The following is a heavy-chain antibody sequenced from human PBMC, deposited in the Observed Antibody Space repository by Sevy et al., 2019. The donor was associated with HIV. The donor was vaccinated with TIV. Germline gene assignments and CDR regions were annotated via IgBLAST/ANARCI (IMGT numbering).Heavy chain of an antibody. Sequence: GGSLRLSCAASGFTFSSYWMSWVRQAPGKGLEWVANIKQDGSEKYYVDSVKGRFTISRDNAKNSLYLQMNSLRAEDTAVYYCARDDRILGDTNPDYWGQGTLVTVSS. CDR1: GFTFSSYW. CDR2: IKQDGSEK. V-gene: IGHV3-7*01. D-gene: IGHD1-26*01. J-gene: IGHJ4*02. CDR3: ARDDRILGDTNPDY.